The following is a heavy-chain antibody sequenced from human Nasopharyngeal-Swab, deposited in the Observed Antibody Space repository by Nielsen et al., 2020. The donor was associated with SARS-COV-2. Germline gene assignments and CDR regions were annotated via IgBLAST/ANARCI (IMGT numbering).Heavy chain of an antibody. V-gene: IGHV4-34*01. D-gene: IGHD6-6*01. J-gene: IGHJ5*02. CDR3: ARALGSIAARPRFDP. CDR2: INHSGST. Sequence: PGKGLEWIGEINHSGSTNYNPSLKSRVTISVDTSKNQFSLKLSSVTAADTAVYYCARALGSIAARPRFDPWGQGTLVTVPQ.